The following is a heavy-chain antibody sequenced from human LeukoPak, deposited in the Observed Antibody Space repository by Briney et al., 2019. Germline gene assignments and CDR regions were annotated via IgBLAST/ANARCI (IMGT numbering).Heavy chain of an antibody. CDR1: GYSISSGYY. J-gene: IGHJ4*02. D-gene: IGHD3-3*01. V-gene: IGHV4-38-2*02. Sequence: PSETLSLTCTVSGYSISSGYYWGWIRQPPGKGLEWIGSIYHSGSTYYNPSLKSRVTISVDTSKNQFSLKLSSVTAADTAMYYCARREEYYDFWSGYYNDYWGQGTLVTVSS. CDR3: ARREEYYDFWSGYYNDY. CDR2: IYHSGST.